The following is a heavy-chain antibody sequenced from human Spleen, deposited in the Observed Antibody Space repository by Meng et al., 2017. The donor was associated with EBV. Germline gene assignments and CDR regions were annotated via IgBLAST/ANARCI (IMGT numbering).Heavy chain of an antibody. V-gene: IGHV4-4*02. CDR2: VYHDGTT. CDR1: KGSINSGYW. D-gene: IGHD1-26*01. Sequence: QVQLTGSGPGLVKPSGTLSLTWPVSKGSINSGYWWSWVRQPPGKGLEWIGEVYHDGTTNYSPSLKSRLTISVEKSMNQFSLKLTSVTAADTAVYYCARSPYSGSYYANFDYWGQGVLVTVSS. CDR3: ARSPYSGSYYANFDY. J-gene: IGHJ4*02.